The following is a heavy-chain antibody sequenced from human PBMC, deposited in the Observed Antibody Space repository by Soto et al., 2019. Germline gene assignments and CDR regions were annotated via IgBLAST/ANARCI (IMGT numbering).Heavy chain of an antibody. CDR2: LNGDGYTA. D-gene: IGHD3-9*01. J-gene: IGHJ5*02. V-gene: IGHV3-74*01. CDR1: GFTFSRHW. CDR3: VRDYLHYDVLTGSFSDFFDP. Sequence: GGSLRLSCAASGFTFSRHWMHWVRQVPGKGLMWVSRLNGDGYTAIYADSVKGRFTISRDNGKNTLYLQMSSLTVDDTAVYYCVRDYLHYDVLTGSFSDFFDPWGQGTLVTVSS.